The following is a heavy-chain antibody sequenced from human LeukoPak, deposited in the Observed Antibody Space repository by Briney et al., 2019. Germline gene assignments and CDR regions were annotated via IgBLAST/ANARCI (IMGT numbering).Heavy chain of an antibody. CDR2: INPNSGDT. V-gene: IGHV1-2*07. CDR3: ARGGIYSGYDYLYYGMDV. CDR1: GYTFTGYY. Sequence: GASLTVFCKASGYTFTGYYMHWLRQAPGQGRQWMGWINPNSGDTNYAHKFQGRVTMTRDTSISTAYMELSRLRSDDTGVYYCARGGIYSGYDYLYYGMDVWGQGTTVTVSS. D-gene: IGHD5-12*01. J-gene: IGHJ6*02.